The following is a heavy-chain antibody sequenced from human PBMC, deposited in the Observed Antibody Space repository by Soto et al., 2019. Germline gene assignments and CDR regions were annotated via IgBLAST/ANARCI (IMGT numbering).Heavy chain of an antibody. CDR1: GYTFTDYG. V-gene: IGHV1-18*01. D-gene: IGHD1-26*01. J-gene: IGHJ4*02. Sequence: QVQLVQSGGEVKKPGASVKVSCKASGYTFTDYGITWVRQAPGQGLEWMGWISAYTGNTNNEQKVQDKCTMSTDTTTSTAYFELRSLRSDNTAVYYCARGPESRSTAYFDYWGQGTLVSVSS. CDR3: ARGPESRSTAYFDY. CDR2: ISAYTGNT.